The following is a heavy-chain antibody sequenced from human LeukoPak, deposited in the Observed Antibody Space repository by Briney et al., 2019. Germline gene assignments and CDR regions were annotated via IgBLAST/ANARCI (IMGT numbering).Heavy chain of an antibody. CDR1: GFTFSSYG. V-gene: IGHV3-23*01. J-gene: IGHJ4*02. D-gene: IGHD2-21*02. Sequence: GGSLRLSCAASGFTFSSYGMSWVRQAPGKGLEWVSAISGGGGSTHYADSVKGRFTISRDNSKNTLYLQMNSLRTEDTAVYYCAKDFYPLIVVVTAIHDYWGQGTLVTVSS. CDR3: AKDFYPLIVVVTAIHDY. CDR2: ISGGGGST.